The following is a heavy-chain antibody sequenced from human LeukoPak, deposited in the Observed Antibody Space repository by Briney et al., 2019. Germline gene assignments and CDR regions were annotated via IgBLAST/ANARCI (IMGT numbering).Heavy chain of an antibody. CDR1: GFTFSSYE. D-gene: IGHD2-2*01. CDR2: ISSSGSTI. J-gene: IGHJ4*02. V-gene: IGHV3-48*03. CDR3: ALQSVYCSSTSCYGTFDY. Sequence: AGGSLRLSCAASGFTFSSYEMNWVRQAPGKGLEWVSYISSSGSTIYHADSVKGRFTISRDNAKNSLYLQMNSLRAEDTAVYYCALQSVYCSSTSCYGTFDYWGQGTLVTVSS.